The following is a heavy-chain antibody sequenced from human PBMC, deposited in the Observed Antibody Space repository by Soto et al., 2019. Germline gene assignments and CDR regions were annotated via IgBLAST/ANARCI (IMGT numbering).Heavy chain of an antibody. CDR2: VSGDNANT. Sequence: QVQLVQSGAEVKKPGTSVKVSCTASGYTFSSHGISWVRQAPGQGLQWIGWVSGDNANTNYAQSLQGRVTMTTDTSTNTGHMELRSLRSDDTAVYYCARDLGYCRIGTCQREWFDHCGQGPLVIVSS. CDR1: GYTFSSHG. V-gene: IGHV1-18*01. J-gene: IGHJ5*02. CDR3: ARDLGYCRIGTCQREWFDH. D-gene: IGHD2-2*01.